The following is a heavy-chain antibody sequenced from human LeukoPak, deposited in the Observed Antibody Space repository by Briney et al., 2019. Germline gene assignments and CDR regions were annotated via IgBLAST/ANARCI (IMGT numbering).Heavy chain of an antibody. CDR3: ARGAARGPDIVATSHYYYYGMDV. Sequence: GGSLRLSCAASGFTFSSYGMHWVRQAPGKGLEWVAVIWYDGSNKYYADSVKGRFTISRDNSKNTLYLQMNSLRAEHTAVYYCARGAARGPDIVATSHYYYYGMDVWGQGTTVTVSS. CDR2: IWYDGSNK. J-gene: IGHJ6*02. V-gene: IGHV3-33*01. CDR1: GFTFSSYG. D-gene: IGHD5-12*01.